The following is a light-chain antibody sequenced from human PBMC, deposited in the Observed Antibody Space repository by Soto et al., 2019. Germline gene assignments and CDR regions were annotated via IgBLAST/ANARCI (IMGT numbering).Light chain of an antibody. CDR1: SSDVGGYNY. V-gene: IGLV2-14*01. CDR2: KVS. CDR3: SSYTSSSTWV. Sequence: QSALTQPASVSGSPGQSITISCTGTSSDVGGYNYVSWYQQHPGKAPKLMIYKVSNRPSGVSNRFSGSKSGNTASLTISGLQAEDEADYYCSSYTSSSTWVFGTGTKLTVL. J-gene: IGLJ1*01.